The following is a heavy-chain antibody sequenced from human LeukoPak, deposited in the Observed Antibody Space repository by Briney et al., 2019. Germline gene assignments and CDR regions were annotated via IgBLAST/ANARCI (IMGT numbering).Heavy chain of an antibody. V-gene: IGHV1-2*02. D-gene: IGHD4-23*01. Sequence: ASVKVSCKASGYTFTSYGISWVRQAPGQGLEWMGWINPNTGGTIHAQTFQGRVTLTRDTSISTAYMELSSLTSDDTAVYYCARTAGGGNAGDWFDPWGQGTLVTVSS. J-gene: IGHJ5*02. CDR3: ARTAGGGNAGDWFDP. CDR2: INPNTGGT. CDR1: GYTFTSYG.